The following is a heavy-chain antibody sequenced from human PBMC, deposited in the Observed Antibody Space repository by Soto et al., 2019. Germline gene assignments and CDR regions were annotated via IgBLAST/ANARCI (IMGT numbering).Heavy chain of an antibody. CDR3: ARHMYYDILTGYSPFDY. V-gene: IGHV5-10-1*01. Sequence: GESLKISCKGSGYSFTSYWISWVRQMPGKGLEWMGRIDPSDSYTNYSPSFQGHVTISADKSISTAYLQWSSLKASDTAMYYCARHMYYDILTGYSPFDYWGQGTLVTVSS. J-gene: IGHJ4*02. D-gene: IGHD3-9*01. CDR1: GYSFTSYW. CDR2: IDPSDSYT.